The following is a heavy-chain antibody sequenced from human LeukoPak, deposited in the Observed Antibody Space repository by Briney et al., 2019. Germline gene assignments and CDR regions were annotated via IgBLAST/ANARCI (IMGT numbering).Heavy chain of an antibody. CDR1: GFTFSNAW. CDR2: IKSKTDGGTT. Sequence: GGSLRLSCAASGFTFSNAWMSWVRQAPGKGLEWVGRIKSKTDGGTTDYAAPVKGRFTISRDDSKNTLYLQMNSLKTEDTAVYYCTTEKVVVAEGFDYWGQGTLVTVSS. J-gene: IGHJ4*02. CDR3: TTEKVVVAEGFDY. D-gene: IGHD6-19*01. V-gene: IGHV3-15*01.